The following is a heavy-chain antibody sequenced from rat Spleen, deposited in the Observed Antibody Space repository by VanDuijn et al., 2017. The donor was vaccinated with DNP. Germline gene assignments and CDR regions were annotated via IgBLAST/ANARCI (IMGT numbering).Heavy chain of an antibody. CDR3: VRGKYNSDYFYY. V-gene: IGHV3-3*01. CDR1: GYSITSSYR. J-gene: IGHJ2*01. CDR2: INSAGST. D-gene: IGHD4-3*01. Sequence: EVQLQESGPGLVKPSQSLSLTCSVTGYSITSSYRWNWIRKFPGNKLQWMGLINSAGSTNYSPSLKSRIPITRDTSKNQFFLQVNSITTEDTATYYCVRGKYNSDYFYYWGQGVMVTVSS.